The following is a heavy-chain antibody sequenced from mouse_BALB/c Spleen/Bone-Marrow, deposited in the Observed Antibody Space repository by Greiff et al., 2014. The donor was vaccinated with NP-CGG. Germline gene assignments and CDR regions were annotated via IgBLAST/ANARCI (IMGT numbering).Heavy chain of an antibody. CDR3: ARHGYYGSRAMDY. D-gene: IGHD1-1*01. V-gene: IGHV5-12-2*01. CDR2: ISNGGGST. J-gene: IGHJ4*01. CDR1: GFTFSSYT. Sequence: VQLKESGGGLVQPGGSLKLSCAASGFTFSSYTMSWVRQTPEKRLEWVAYISNGGGSTYYPDTVKGRFTISRDNAKNTLYLQMSSLKPEDTAMYYCARHGYYGSRAMDYWGQGTSVTVSS.